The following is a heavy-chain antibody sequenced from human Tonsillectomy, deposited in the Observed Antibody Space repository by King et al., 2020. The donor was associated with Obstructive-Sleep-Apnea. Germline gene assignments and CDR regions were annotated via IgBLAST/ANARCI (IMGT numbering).Heavy chain of an antibody. Sequence: VQLVESGGGLVKPGGSLRLSCAASGFTFSNAWMSWVRQAPGKGLEWVGRIKSKTDGGTTDYAAPVKGRFTISRDDSKNTLYLQMNSLKTEDTAVYYCTTGAPAAISGGWAHNDYWGQGTLVTVSS. V-gene: IGHV3-15*01. D-gene: IGHD2-2*01. CDR1: GFTFSNAW. CDR2: IKSKTDGGTT. CDR3: TTGAPAAISGGWAHNDY. J-gene: IGHJ4*02.